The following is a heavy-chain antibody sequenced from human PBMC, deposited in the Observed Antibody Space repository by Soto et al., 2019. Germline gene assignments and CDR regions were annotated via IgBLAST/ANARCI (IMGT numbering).Heavy chain of an antibody. V-gene: IGHV5-51*01. J-gene: IGHJ3*02. CDR3: ARHLFRDYGGTRCSALYI. D-gene: IGHD4-17*01. CDR1: GYSFTSYW. Sequence: GESLKISCKGSGYSFTSYWIGWVRQMPGKGLEWMGIIYPGDSDTRYSPSFQGQVTISADQSISTAYLQWSSLKASDTAMYYCARHLFRDYGGTRCSALYIWDQETRVTVAS. CDR2: IYPGDSDT.